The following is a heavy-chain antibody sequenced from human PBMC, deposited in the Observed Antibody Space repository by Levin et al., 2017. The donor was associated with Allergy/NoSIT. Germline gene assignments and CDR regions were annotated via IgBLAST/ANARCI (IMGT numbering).Heavy chain of an antibody. V-gene: IGHV3-21*01. D-gene: IGHD6-13*01. J-gene: IGHJ4*02. CDR2: ISSSSSYI. CDR3: ARDLPDSSSWYGEFDY. Sequence: GGSLRLSCAASGFTFSSYSMNWVRQAPGKGLEWVSSISSSSSYIYYADSVKGRFTISRDNAKNSLYLQMNSLRAEDTAVYYCARDLPDSSSWYGEFDYWGQGTLVTVSS. CDR1: GFTFSSYS.